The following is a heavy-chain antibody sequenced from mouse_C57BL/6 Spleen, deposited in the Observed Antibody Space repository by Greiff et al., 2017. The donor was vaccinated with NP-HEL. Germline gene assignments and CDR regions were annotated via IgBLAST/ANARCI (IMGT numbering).Heavy chain of an antibody. CDR3: ARPSSTVVATYYAMDY. D-gene: IGHD1-1*01. J-gene: IGHJ4*01. Sequence: VQLQQSGAELVKPGASVKISCKASGYAFSSYWMNWVKQRPGKGLEWIGQIYPGDGDTNYNGKFKGKATLTADKSSSTAYMQLSSLTSEDSAVYFCARPSSTVVATYYAMDYWGQGTSVTVSS. CDR1: GYAFSSYW. CDR2: IYPGDGDT. V-gene: IGHV1-80*01.